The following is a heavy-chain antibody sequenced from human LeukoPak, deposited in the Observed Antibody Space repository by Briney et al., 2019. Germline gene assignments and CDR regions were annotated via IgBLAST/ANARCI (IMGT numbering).Heavy chain of an antibody. D-gene: IGHD3-10*01. CDR2: INPSGGST. CDR3: ARGTMVRGVILYYFDY. CDR1: GYTFTNYY. V-gene: IGHV1-46*01. J-gene: IGHJ4*02. Sequence: GASVKVSCKASGYTFTNYYTHWVRQAPGQGLEWMGIINPSGGSTSYAQKFQGRVTMTRDTSTSTVYMELSSLRSEDTAVYSCARGTMVRGVILYYFDYWGQGTLVTVSS.